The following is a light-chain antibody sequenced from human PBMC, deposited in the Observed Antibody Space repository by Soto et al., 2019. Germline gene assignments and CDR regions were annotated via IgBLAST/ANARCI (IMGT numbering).Light chain of an antibody. V-gene: IGKV3-20*01. J-gene: IGKJ5*01. CDR2: DAS. CDR1: QTISSGF. Sequence: EIVLTQSPGILYLSPGDRATLSCRAIQTISSGFLAWYQQKVGQAPRLLIYDASNRATGVPDRFSGSGSGTDFSLTISRLEPEDFAVYFCQRYGSSPLITFGQGTRLEI. CDR3: QRYGSSPLIT.